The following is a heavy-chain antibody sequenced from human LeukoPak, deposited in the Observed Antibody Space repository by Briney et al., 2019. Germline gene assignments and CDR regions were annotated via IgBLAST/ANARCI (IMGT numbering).Heavy chain of an antibody. CDR2: IYHSGST. V-gene: IGHV4-38-2*02. Sequence: PSETLSLTCTVSGYSISSGYYWGWIRQPPGKGLEWIGSIYHSGSTYYNPSLKSRVTISVDTSKNQFSLELSSVTAADTAVYYCASSFGVAGTANDYWGQGTLVTVSS. CDR1: GYSISSGYY. D-gene: IGHD6-19*01. J-gene: IGHJ4*02. CDR3: ASSFGVAGTANDY.